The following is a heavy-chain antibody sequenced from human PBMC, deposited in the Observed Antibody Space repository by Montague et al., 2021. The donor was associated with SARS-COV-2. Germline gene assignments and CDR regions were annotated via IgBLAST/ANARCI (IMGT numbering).Heavy chain of an antibody. V-gene: IGHV4-59*01. D-gene: IGHD6-19*01. CDR1: GGSISTNY. CDR3: ARETQYNWFDA. J-gene: IGHJ5*02. CDR2: IYYRGST. Sequence: SETLSLTCNVSGGSISTNYWSWIRQPPGKGLEWIGYIYYRGSTNYNPSLKSRITMSVDTSKNQFSLKVSSVTAADTAVYYCARETQYNWFDAWGQGKLVTVSS.